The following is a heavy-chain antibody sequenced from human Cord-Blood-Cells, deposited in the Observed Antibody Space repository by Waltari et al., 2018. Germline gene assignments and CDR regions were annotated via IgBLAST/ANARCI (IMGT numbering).Heavy chain of an antibody. CDR3: ARRLSIAAPSDAFDI. Sequence: QVQLVQSGAEVKKPGSSVKVSCKASGGTFSSYAISWVRPAPGKGIEWMGGFIPSFVTANYAQKFQGRVTSTADESTSTAYMELSSLRSEDTAVYYCARRLSIAAPSDAFDIWGQGTMVTVSS. D-gene: IGHD6-6*01. J-gene: IGHJ3*02. CDR1: GGTFSSYA. CDR2: FIPSFVTA. V-gene: IGHV1-69*01.